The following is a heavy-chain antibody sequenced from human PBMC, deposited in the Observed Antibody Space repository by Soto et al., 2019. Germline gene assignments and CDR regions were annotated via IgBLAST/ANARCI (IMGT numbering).Heavy chain of an antibody. Sequence: SSVKVSCKASCYTFTSYGISLLRQAPGQWLEWMGWISAYNGNTNYAQKLQGRVTMTTDTSTSTAYMELRSLRSDDTAVYYCARDRGVPAAYLYYYGMDVWGQGTTVTVSS. V-gene: IGHV1-18*01. CDR3: ARDRGVPAAYLYYYGMDV. CDR1: CYTFTSYG. D-gene: IGHD2-2*01. CDR2: ISAYNGNT. J-gene: IGHJ6*02.